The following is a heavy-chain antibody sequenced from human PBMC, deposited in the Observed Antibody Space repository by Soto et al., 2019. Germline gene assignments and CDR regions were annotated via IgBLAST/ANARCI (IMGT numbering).Heavy chain of an antibody. CDR1: GYTFTSYY. CDR2: INPSGGST. D-gene: IGHD1-7*01. CDR3: ASQAITGTFY. J-gene: IGHJ4*02. V-gene: IGHV1-46*03. Sequence: GASVKVSCKASGYTFTSYYMHGVRQAPGQGLEWMGIINPSGGSTSYAQKFQGRVTMTRDTSTSTVYMELSSLRSEDTAVYYCASQAITGTFYWGQGTLVTVSS.